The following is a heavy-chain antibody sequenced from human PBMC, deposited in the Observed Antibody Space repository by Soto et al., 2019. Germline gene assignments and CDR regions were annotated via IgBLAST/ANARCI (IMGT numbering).Heavy chain of an antibody. Sequence: QPGGSLRLSCAASGFTFSSYGMHWVRQAPGKGLEWVAVISYDGSNKYYADSVKGRFTISRDNSKNTLYLQMNSLRAEDTAVYYCAKDYEGSGWYSPRDYYYGMDVWGQGTTVTVSS. V-gene: IGHV3-30*18. D-gene: IGHD6-19*01. CDR1: GFTFSSYG. J-gene: IGHJ6*02. CDR3: AKDYEGSGWYSPRDYYYGMDV. CDR2: ISYDGSNK.